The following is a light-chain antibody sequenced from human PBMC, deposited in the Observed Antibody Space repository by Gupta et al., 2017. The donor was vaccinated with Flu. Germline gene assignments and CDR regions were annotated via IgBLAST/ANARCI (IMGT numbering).Light chain of an antibody. CDR3: QQYNSYLLT. Sequence: GDRVTITCRASQSSSSWLAWYQQKPGKAPKLLIYKASSLESGVPSRFSGSGSGTEFTLTISSLQPDDFATYYCQQYNSYLLTFGGGTKVEIK. CDR1: QSSSSW. J-gene: IGKJ4*01. V-gene: IGKV1-5*03. CDR2: KAS.